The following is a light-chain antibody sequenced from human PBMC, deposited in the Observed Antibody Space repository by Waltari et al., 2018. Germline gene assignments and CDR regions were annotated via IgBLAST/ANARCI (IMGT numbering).Light chain of an antibody. CDR2: ADG. CDR3: QVWDSGSDHYV. CDR1: KIGSKN. V-gene: IGLV3-21*02. J-gene: IGLJ1*01. Sequence: SYELTQPPSVSVAPGQTARITCDGDKIGSKNVHWYQHKPGQAPGLVVYADGDRPSGIPERFSGSNSGNTAALTISRVDAGDEAEYYCQVWDSGSDHYVFGTVTKVTVL.